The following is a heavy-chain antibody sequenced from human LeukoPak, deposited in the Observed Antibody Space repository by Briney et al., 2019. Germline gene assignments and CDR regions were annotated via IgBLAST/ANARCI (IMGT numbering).Heavy chain of an antibody. CDR1: GFTFSNFL. CDR3: AKKGATTGDFDY. CDR2: ISGSGGDT. J-gene: IGHJ4*02. Sequence: GGSLRLSCAASGFTFSNFLMTWVRQAPGKGPEWVSAISGSGGDTYYADSVKGRFAISRDNSKNTLYLQMNSLRAEDTAVYYCAKKGATTGDFDYWGQGTLVTVSS. D-gene: IGHD1-26*01. V-gene: IGHV3-23*01.